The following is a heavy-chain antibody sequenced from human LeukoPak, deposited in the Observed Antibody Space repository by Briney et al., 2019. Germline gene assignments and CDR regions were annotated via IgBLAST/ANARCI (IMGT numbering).Heavy chain of an antibody. Sequence: TLSLTCTVSGGSISSGSYYWSWIRQPAGKGLEWIGRIYTSGSTNYNPSLKSRVTISVDTSKNQFSLKLSSVTAADTAVYYCARDSFTERWLPYFDYWGQGTLVTVSS. CDR2: IYTSGST. D-gene: IGHD5-24*01. V-gene: IGHV4-61*02. J-gene: IGHJ4*02. CDR3: ARDSFTERWLPYFDY. CDR1: GGSISSGSYY.